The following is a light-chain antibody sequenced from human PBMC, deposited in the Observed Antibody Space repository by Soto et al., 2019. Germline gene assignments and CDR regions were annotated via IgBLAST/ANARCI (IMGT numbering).Light chain of an antibody. CDR2: GAS. Sequence: IVMTQSPATLSLSPGERATLSCRASQSVSSSYLAWYQQKPGQAPRLLSYGASSRATGTPDRFSGSGSGTEFTLTISRLEPEDFAVYYCQQYGNSRGTFGQGTKVDIK. V-gene: IGKV3-20*01. CDR1: QSVSSSY. J-gene: IGKJ1*01. CDR3: QQYGNSRGT.